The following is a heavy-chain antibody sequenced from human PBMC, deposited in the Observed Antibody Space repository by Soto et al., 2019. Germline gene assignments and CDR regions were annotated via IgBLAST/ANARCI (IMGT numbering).Heavy chain of an antibody. Sequence: PSETLSLTCAVSGGSISSGGYSWSWIRQPPGKGLEWIGYIYHSGSTYYNPSLKSRVTISVDRSKSQFSLKLSSVTAADTAVYYCARGAYYYDSSGYQYYFDYWGQGTLVTVSS. J-gene: IGHJ4*02. CDR2: IYHSGST. D-gene: IGHD3-22*01. CDR1: GGSISSGGYS. CDR3: ARGAYYYDSSGYQYYFDY. V-gene: IGHV4-30-2*01.